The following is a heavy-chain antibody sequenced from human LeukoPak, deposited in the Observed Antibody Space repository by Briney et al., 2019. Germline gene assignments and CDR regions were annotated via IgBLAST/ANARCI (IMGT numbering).Heavy chain of an antibody. Sequence: SETLSLTCAVSGGSISSSSYYWGWIRQPPGKGLEWIGSIYYSGSTYYNPSLKSRVTISVDTSKNQFSLKLSSVTAADTAVYYCARLGTAMVYFDYCGQGTLVTVSS. J-gene: IGHJ4*02. D-gene: IGHD5-18*01. CDR3: ARLGTAMVYFDY. V-gene: IGHV4-39*01. CDR1: GGSISSSSYY. CDR2: IYYSGST.